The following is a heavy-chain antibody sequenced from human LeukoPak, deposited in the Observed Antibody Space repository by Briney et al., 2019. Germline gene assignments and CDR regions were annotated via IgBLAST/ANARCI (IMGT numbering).Heavy chain of an antibody. D-gene: IGHD3-22*01. CDR1: GFSLSTSGVG. CDR3: AHTDRDYYDSSGYCDFDY. CDR2: IYWNDDK. V-gene: IGHV2-5*01. J-gene: IGHJ4*02. Sequence: SGPTLVKPTQTLTLTCTFSGFSLSTSGVGVGWIRQPPVKALEWLALIYWNDDKRYSPSLKSRLTITKDTSKNQVVLTMTNMDPVDTATYYCAHTDRDYYDSSGYCDFDYWGQGTLVTVSS.